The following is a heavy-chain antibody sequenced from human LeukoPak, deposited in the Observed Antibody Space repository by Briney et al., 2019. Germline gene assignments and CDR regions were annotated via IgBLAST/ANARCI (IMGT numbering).Heavy chain of an antibody. CDR1: GFTLSNAY. J-gene: IGHJ5*02. Sequence: GGSLRLSCAASGFTLSNAYMSWVRQAPGKGLEWVGRIKNKTNGGTTDYAAPVKGRFTISRDDSKNTLYLQMNSLKTEDTAVYYCSTTIVGVTTWFDPWGQGTLVTVSS. CDR2: IKNKTNGGTT. V-gene: IGHV3-15*01. CDR3: STTIVGVTTWFDP. D-gene: IGHD1-26*01.